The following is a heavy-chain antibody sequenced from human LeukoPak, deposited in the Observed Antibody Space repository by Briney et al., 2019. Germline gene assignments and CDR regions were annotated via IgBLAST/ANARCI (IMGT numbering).Heavy chain of an antibody. CDR1: GYSFTTYW. CDR2: IDPTDSYT. D-gene: IGHD1-26*01. V-gene: IGHV5-10-1*01. Sequence: GECLRISCKGSGYSFTTYWISWVRPMPGKGLGWMGSIDPTDSYTNYSPSFQGHVTISADKSTSTAYLQWSSLKASDTAMYYCARHVVGATMGEFDYWGQGTLVTVSS. J-gene: IGHJ4*02. CDR3: ARHVVGATMGEFDY.